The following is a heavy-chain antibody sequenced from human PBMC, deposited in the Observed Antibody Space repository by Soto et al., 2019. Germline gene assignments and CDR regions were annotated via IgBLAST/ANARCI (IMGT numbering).Heavy chain of an antibody. CDR2: IFSNDEK. Sequence: QVTLKESGPVLVKPTETLTLTCTVSGFSLSNARMGVSWIRQPPGKALEWLAHIFSNDEKSYSTSLKSRLTLSKDTSKSQVVLTMTHMDPVDTATYYCARINLDYYGSATVGYWGQGTLVTVSS. V-gene: IGHV2-26*01. CDR3: ARINLDYYGSATVGY. J-gene: IGHJ4*02. CDR1: GFSLSNARMG. D-gene: IGHD3-10*01.